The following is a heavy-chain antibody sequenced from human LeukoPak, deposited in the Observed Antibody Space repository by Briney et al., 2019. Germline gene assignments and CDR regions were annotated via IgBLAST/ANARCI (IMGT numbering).Heavy chain of an antibody. V-gene: IGHV4-34*01. CDR2: INHSGTT. CDR3: ARVPYNWNDRGAFDI. Sequence: KPSETLSLTCAVYGGSFSGYYWSWIRQPPGKGLEWIGEINHSGTTNYNPSLKSRVTISVDTSKNQFSPKLSSVTAADTAVYYCARVPYNWNDRGAFDIWGQGTMVTVSS. J-gene: IGHJ3*02. D-gene: IGHD1-20*01. CDR1: GGSFSGYY.